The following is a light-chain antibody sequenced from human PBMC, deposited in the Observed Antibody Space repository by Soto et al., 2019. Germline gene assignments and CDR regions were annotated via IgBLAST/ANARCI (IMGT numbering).Light chain of an antibody. V-gene: IGKV3-20*01. J-gene: IGKJ4*01. CDR3: QQYGASLLT. Sequence: ENVLAQSPGTLSLSPGERATLSCRASQSVSSSYLAWYQQKPGQAPRLLIYGASLRAPGVPDRFSGSGSGTDFTLTIRRLEPEDFAVYYCQQYGASLLTFGGGTKVEIK. CDR2: GAS. CDR1: QSVSSSY.